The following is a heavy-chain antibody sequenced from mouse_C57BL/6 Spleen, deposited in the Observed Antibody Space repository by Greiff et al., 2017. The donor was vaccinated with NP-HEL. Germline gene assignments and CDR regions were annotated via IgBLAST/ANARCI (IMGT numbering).Heavy chain of an antibody. J-gene: IGHJ3*01. CDR3: ARQQTAQATAAWFAY. CDR2: IIPGSGST. Sequence: QVQLQQSGAELMKPGASVKLSCKATGYTFTGYWIEWVKQRPGHGLEWIGEIIPGSGSTNYNEKFKGKATFTADTSSNTAYMQLSSLTTEDSAIYYCARQQTAQATAAWFAYWGQGTLVTVSA. CDR1: GYTFTGYW. D-gene: IGHD3-2*02. V-gene: IGHV1-9*01.